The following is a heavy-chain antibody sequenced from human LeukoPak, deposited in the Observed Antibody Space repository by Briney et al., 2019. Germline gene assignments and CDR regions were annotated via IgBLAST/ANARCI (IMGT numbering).Heavy chain of an antibody. J-gene: IGHJ4*02. Sequence: SQTLSLTCTVSGDSISSGDYYWSWIRQPAGKGLEWIGRISSSGSTNYNPSLKSRVTISVDTAKNQFSLKLSSVTTADTAVYYCARHLYYYGSGSYYSFDYWGQGTLVTVSS. V-gene: IGHV4-61*02. CDR1: GDSISSGDYY. CDR3: ARHLYYYGSGSYYSFDY. CDR2: ISSSGST. D-gene: IGHD3-10*01.